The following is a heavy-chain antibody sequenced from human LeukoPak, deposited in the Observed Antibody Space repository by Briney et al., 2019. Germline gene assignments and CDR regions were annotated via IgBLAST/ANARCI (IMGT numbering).Heavy chain of an antibody. CDR1: RYSFSNYW. Sequence: GESLKISCKGSRYSFSNYWIAWVRQMPGKGLEWMGSIHPGNTDTAYSPSFQGQVTLSADKSINTAYLQWSSLRASDTALYYCARHPTGFPNWFDPWGQGIFVTVSS. CDR3: ARHPTGFPNWFDP. J-gene: IGHJ5*02. D-gene: IGHD1-14*01. V-gene: IGHV5-51*01. CDR2: IHPGNTDT.